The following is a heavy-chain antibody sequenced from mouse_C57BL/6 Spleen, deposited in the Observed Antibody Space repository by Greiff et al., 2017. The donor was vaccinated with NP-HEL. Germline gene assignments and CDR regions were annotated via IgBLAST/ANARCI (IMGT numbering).Heavy chain of an antibody. CDR2: IGPGSGGT. D-gene: IGHD2-13*01. Sequence: VQLQHSGAELVKPGASVKISCKASGYTFTDSYINWVKQRPGQGLEWIGKIGPGSGGTYYNEKFKGKATLTADKSSSTAYMQRSSLTSEDAADYCCARDYGDWFAYWGQGTLVTVSA. V-gene: IGHV1-77*01. CDR1: GYTFTDSY. J-gene: IGHJ3*01. CDR3: ARDYGDWFAY.